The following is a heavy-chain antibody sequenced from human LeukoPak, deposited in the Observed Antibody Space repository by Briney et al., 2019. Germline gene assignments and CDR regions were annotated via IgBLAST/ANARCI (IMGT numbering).Heavy chain of an antibody. CDR3: AKDVVPDSGWDLDY. CDR1: GFTFSTYS. Sequence: EGSLRLSCAASGFTFSTYSMTWVRQGPGKGLEWVSSIYPSGDSTFYADSVKGRFTISRDNSKNTLYPQMSSLRTEDTAIYYCAKDVVPDSGWDLDYWGQGTLVTVSS. D-gene: IGHD6-19*01. V-gene: IGHV3-23*01. J-gene: IGHJ4*02. CDR2: IYPSGDST.